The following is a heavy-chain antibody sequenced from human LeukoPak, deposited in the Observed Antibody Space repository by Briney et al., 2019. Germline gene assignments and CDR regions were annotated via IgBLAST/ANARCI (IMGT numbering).Heavy chain of an antibody. Sequence: SETLSLTCTVSGGSISSSSYYWGWIRQPPGKGLEWIGSIYYSGSTYYNPSLKSRVTISVDTSKNQFSLKLSSVTAADTAVYYCARDKVGDIATDYWGQGTLVTVSS. J-gene: IGHJ4*02. V-gene: IGHV4-39*02. CDR2: IYYSGST. CDR1: GGSISSSSYY. CDR3: ARDKVGDIATDY. D-gene: IGHD5-12*01.